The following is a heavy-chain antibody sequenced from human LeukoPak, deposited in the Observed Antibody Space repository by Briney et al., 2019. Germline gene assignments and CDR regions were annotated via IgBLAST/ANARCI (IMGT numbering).Heavy chain of an antibody. V-gene: IGHV3-21*01. CDR1: GFTFSSYS. CDR3: ARGRMATIGDY. D-gene: IGHD5-24*01. Sequence: GGSLRLSCAASGFTFSSYSMNWVRQAPGKGLEWVSSISSSSSYIYYADSVKGRFTISRDDAKNSLYLQMNSLRAEDTAVYYCARGRMATIGDYWGQGTLVTVSS. J-gene: IGHJ4*02. CDR2: ISSSSSYI.